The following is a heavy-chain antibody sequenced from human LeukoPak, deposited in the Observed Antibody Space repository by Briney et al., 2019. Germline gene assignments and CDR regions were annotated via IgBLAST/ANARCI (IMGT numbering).Heavy chain of an antibody. J-gene: IGHJ5*02. CDR1: GGSISSSSYY. D-gene: IGHD6-6*01. CDR3: ARDRGDWYSSSSWFDP. CDR2: IYYSGST. V-gene: IGHV4-39*07. Sequence: SETLSLTCTVSGGSISSSSYYWGWIRQPPGKGLEWIGSIYYSGSTNYNPSLKSRVTISVDKSKNQFSLKLSSVTAADTAVYYCARDRGDWYSSSSWFDPWGQGTLVTVSS.